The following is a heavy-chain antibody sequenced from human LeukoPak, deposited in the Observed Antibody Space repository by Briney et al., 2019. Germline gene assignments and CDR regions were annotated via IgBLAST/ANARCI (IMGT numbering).Heavy chain of an antibody. Sequence: PGGSLRLSCTVSGFTVSSNSMSWVRQAPGKGLEWVANIKQDGSEEYYLDSVKGRFTISRDNAKSSLYLQMNSLRVEDTAVYYCARDRAIHDYWGQGTLVIVSS. CDR2: IKQDGSEE. V-gene: IGHV3-7*01. CDR3: ARDRAIHDY. J-gene: IGHJ4*02. D-gene: IGHD3-3*01. CDR1: GFTVSSNS.